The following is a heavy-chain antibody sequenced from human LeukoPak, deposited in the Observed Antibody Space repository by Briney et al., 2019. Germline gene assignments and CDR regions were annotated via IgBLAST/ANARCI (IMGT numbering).Heavy chain of an antibody. V-gene: IGHV1-45*02. CDR1: GYTFTYRY. Sequence: ASVKVSCKASGYTFTYRYLHWVRQAPGQALEWMGWITPFNGNTNYAQKFQDRVTITRDRSMSTAYMELSSLRSEDTAMYYCARGSCSGGSCHSSDAFDIWGQGTMVTVSS. J-gene: IGHJ3*02. CDR2: ITPFNGNT. D-gene: IGHD2-15*01. CDR3: ARGSCSGGSCHSSDAFDI.